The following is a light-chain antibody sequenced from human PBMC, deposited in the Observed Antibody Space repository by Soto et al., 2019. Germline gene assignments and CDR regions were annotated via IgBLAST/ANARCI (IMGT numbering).Light chain of an antibody. CDR3: QQYVSSPKT. CDR2: GAS. Sequence: EIVLTQSPGTLSLSPGERATLSCRASQSVSSSYLAWYQQKPGQAPRLLIYGASSRATGIPDRFSGSGSGTDFTLTISRLEPEDFAVYYCQQYVSSPKTFVQGTKVEIK. V-gene: IGKV3-20*01. CDR1: QSVSSSY. J-gene: IGKJ1*01.